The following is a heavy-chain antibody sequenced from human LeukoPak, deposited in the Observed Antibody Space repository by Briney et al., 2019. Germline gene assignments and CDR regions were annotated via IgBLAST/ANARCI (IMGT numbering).Heavy chain of an antibody. CDR3: ARDPWYCSGASCHLLFDP. Sequence: SQTLSLTCAISGDSVSSNNAAWNWIRQSPSRGLEWLGRTYYRSKWYYDYAVSVKSRITINPDTSKNQFSLQLNSATPEDTAVYYCARDPWYCSGASCHLLFDPWGQGTLVTVSS. V-gene: IGHV6-1*01. J-gene: IGHJ5*02. CDR2: TYYRSKWYY. D-gene: IGHD2-15*01. CDR1: GDSVSSNNAA.